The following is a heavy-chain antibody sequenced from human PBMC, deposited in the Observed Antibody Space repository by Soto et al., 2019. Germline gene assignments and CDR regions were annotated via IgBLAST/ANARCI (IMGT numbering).Heavy chain of an antibody. CDR1: GYTFTSYF. Sequence: ASVKVSCKASGYTFTSYFMHWVRQAPGQGLEWMGIINPSGGSTSYAQKFQGRVTMTRDTSTSTVYMELSSLRSEDTAVYYCARGHCSGGSCYSIDYWGQVTLVTVSS. D-gene: IGHD2-15*01. CDR3: ARGHCSGGSCYSIDY. CDR2: INPSGGST. J-gene: IGHJ4*02. V-gene: IGHV1-46*03.